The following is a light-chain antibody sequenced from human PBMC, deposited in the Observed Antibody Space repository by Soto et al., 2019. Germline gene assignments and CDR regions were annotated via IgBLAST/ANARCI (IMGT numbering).Light chain of an antibody. CDR3: QQRSNWPRFT. J-gene: IGKJ2*01. Sequence: EIVLTQSPATLSLSPGERATLSCRASQSVSNYLAWYQQRPGQAPRLLIYDASNRATGIPARFSGSGSGTDFTLTISSLEPEDVAVYYCQQRSNWPRFTFGQGTKLDIK. CDR2: DAS. CDR1: QSVSNY. V-gene: IGKV3-11*01.